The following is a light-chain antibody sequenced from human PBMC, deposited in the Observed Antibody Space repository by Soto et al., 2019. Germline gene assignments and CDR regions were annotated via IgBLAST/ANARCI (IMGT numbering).Light chain of an antibody. Sequence: QSVLTQPASVSGSPGQSITISCIGSSIDIGGYNYVSWYQQHPGKAPKVMIYEVSKRPSGVSNRFSGSKSGNTASLTISGLQAEDEADYYCSSYTSSSTRVFGTGTKVIVL. V-gene: IGLV2-14*01. CDR1: SIDIGGYNY. CDR2: EVS. CDR3: SSYTSSSTRV. J-gene: IGLJ1*01.